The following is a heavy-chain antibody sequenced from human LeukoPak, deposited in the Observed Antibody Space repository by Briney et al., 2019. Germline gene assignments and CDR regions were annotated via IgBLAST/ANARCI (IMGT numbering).Heavy chain of an antibody. V-gene: IGHV4-39*07. J-gene: IGHJ4*02. D-gene: IGHD3-16*01. CDR3: ARVGRRQTYDYVLGTSDWEPTGIDY. CDR2: IYYSGGT. CDR1: GGSISSSSYY. Sequence: SETLSLTCTVSGGSISSSSYYWGWIRQPPGKGLEWIGSIYYSGGTYYNPSLKSRVTISVDTSKNQFSLKLSSVTAADTAVYYCARVGRRQTYDYVLGTSDWEPTGIDYWGQGTLVTVSS.